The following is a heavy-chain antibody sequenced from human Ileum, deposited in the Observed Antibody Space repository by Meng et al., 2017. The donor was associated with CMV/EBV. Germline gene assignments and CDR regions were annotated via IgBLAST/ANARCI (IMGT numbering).Heavy chain of an antibody. CDR3: ARSRYDILTGYYNWFDP. D-gene: IGHD3-9*01. V-gene: IGHV1-2*02. CDR2: INPNSGGT. J-gene: IGHJ5*02. CDR1: YPFTGYY. Sequence: YPFTGYYMHWVRQAPGQGLEWMGWINPNSGGTNYAQKFQGRVTMTRDTSISTAYMELSRLRSDDTAVYYCARSRYDILTGYYNWFDPWGQGTLVTVSS.